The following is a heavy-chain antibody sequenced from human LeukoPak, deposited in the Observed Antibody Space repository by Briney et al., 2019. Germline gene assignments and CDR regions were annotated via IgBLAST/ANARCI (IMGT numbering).Heavy chain of an antibody. D-gene: IGHD2-15*01. CDR3: ARGVYPGCSGDRCVTIKNWFDP. Sequence: PSETLSLTCSVYGGSFSDYYWSWIRQSPGKGLEWIGEIHHSGSTFYTPSLRGRVTMSVDTSKKQFSLKVISVTAADAAIYYCARGVYPGCSGDRCVTIKNWFDPWGQGTLVTVSS. V-gene: IGHV4-34*01. CDR2: IHHSGST. J-gene: IGHJ5*02. CDR1: GGSFSDYY.